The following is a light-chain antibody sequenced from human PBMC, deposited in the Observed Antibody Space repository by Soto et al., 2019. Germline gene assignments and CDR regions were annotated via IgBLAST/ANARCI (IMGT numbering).Light chain of an antibody. V-gene: IGKV3-15*01. CDR1: QSVSDY. CDR3: QQYKDWPHT. J-gene: IGKJ1*01. Sequence: ETLMTQSPSTLSLSPVERATLSCRASQSVSDYLAWYQQRPGQAPRLLIFGASTRATGFPARFSGSGSGTEFTLTISSLQSEDFAVYYCQQYKDWPHTFGQGTKVDIK. CDR2: GAS.